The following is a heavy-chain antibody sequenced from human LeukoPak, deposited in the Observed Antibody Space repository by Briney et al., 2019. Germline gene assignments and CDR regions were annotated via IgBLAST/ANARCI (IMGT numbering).Heavy chain of an antibody. CDR2: IYTSGST. J-gene: IGHJ4*02. V-gene: IGHV4-4*07. CDR1: GGSISSYY. Sequence: SETLSLTCTVSGGSISSYYWSWLRQPAGKGLEWIGRIYTSGSTNYNPSLTSRVTISVETSNNQFSLKLSSVTAADTAVYYCARVRYGGTYDYWGQGTLVTVSS. CDR3: ARVRYGGTYDY. D-gene: IGHD4/OR15-4a*01.